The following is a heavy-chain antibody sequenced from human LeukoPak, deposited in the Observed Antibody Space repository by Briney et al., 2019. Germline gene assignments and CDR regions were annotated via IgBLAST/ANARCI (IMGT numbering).Heavy chain of an antibody. V-gene: IGHV1-2*02. CDR2: INPNSGGT. Sequence: ASVKVSCKASGYTFTGYYIYWVRQAPGQGLEWMGWINPNSGGTNYAQKFQGRVTMTRDTSTSTVYMELSSLRSEDTAVYYCARMPPYYYDSSGYYSGYWGQGTLVTVSS. D-gene: IGHD3-22*01. J-gene: IGHJ4*02. CDR3: ARMPPYYYDSSGYYSGY. CDR1: GYTFTGYY.